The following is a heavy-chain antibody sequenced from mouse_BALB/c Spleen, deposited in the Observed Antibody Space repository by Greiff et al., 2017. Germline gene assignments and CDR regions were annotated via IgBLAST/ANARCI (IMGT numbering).Heavy chain of an antibody. CDR1: GFTFNTNA. D-gene: IGHD2-4*01. Sequence: EVQLVETGGGLVQPKGSLKLSCAASGFTFNTNAMNWVRQAPGKGLEWVARIRSKSNNYATYYADSVKDRFTISRDDSQSMLYLQMNNLKTEDTAMYYCVRDLGITAWFAYWGQGTLVTVSA. J-gene: IGHJ3*01. CDR3: VRDLGITAWFAY. V-gene: IGHV10S3*01. CDR2: IRSKSNNYAT.